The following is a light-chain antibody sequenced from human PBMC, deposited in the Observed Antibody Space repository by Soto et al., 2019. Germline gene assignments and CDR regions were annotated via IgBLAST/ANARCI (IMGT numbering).Light chain of an antibody. V-gene: IGLV2-14*01. CDR3: TSPTPGSLYV. CDR2: MVS. CDR1: SSDVGNYNY. Sequence: QSVLTQPASVSGSPGQSITISCTGTSSDVGNYNYVSWYQQYPGRVPKLLIYMVSNRPSGVSNRFSGSNSGNTASLTISGLQAEDEADYVCTSPTPGSLYVFGTETKVTVL. J-gene: IGLJ1*01.